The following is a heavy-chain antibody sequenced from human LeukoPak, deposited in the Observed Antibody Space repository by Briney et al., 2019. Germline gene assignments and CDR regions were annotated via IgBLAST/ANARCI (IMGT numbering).Heavy chain of an antibody. D-gene: IGHD2-15*01. CDR1: GGSISSYY. J-gene: IGHJ4*02. CDR3: AXDRIQGYRVGSFDY. CDR2: IYYSGST. Sequence: PSETLSLTCTVSGGSISSYYWSWIRQPPGKGLEWIGCIYYSGSTNYNPSLKSRVTISVDTSKNQFSLKLSSVTAADTAVYYCAXDRIQGYRVGSFDYWGQGALVTVSS. V-gene: IGHV4-59*01.